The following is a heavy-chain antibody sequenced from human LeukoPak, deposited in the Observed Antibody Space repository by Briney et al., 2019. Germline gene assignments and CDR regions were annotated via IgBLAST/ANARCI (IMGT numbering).Heavy chain of an antibody. V-gene: IGHV3-30*18. D-gene: IGHD3-9*01. CDR3: AKEGQGFTDILTGYYRGDY. Sequence: PGGSLRLSCAASGFTFSSYGMHWVRQAPGKGLEWVAVISYDGSNKYYTDSVKGRFTISRDNSKNTLYLQMNSLRAEDTAVYYCAKEGQGFTDILTGYYRGDYWGQGTLVTVSS. CDR1: GFTFSSYG. CDR2: ISYDGSNK. J-gene: IGHJ4*02.